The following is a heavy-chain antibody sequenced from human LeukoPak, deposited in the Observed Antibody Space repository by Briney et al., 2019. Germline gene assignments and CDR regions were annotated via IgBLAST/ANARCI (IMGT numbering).Heavy chain of an antibody. J-gene: IGHJ5*02. CDR3: AKVPAYYYDSSGHH. D-gene: IGHD3-22*01. CDR1: RFTFSSYA. CDR2: ISYDGSNK. Sequence: GGSLRLSCAASRFTFSSYAIHWVRQPPGKGLEWVALISYDGSNKYYGDSVKGRFTISRDNSKNTLYLQMNSLRAEDTAVYYCAKVPAYYYDSSGHHWGQGTLVTVSS. V-gene: IGHV3-30-3*01.